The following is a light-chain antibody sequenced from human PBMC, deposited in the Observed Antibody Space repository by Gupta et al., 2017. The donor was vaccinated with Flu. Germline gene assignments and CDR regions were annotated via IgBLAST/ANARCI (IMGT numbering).Light chain of an antibody. J-gene: IGKJ3*01. CDR1: QDISNY. Sequence: DIQMTQSPSSLSASVGDRVTITCQASQDISNYLNWYQQKPGKAPKLLIYDASNLETGVPSRFSGSGSGTEFTFTISSLQPEEIATYYCQQYDNPSTFGPGTKVDIK. CDR2: DAS. V-gene: IGKV1-33*01. CDR3: QQYDNPST.